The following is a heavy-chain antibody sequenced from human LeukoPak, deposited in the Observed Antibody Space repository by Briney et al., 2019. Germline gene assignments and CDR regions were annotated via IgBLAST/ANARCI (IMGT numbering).Heavy chain of an antibody. CDR2: IYWDDDE. CDR1: GFSLTTTGVG. V-gene: IGHV2-5*02. Sequence: ESGPTLVNPPQTLTLTCTFSGFSLTTTGVGVGWIRQPPGKALEWLALIYWDDDERYSPSLKTRLTITKDTSKNRVVLTMTNMNPVDTATYYCAHRRQYSSGWRTFDHWGQGTLVTVSS. CDR3: AHRRQYSSGWRTFDH. D-gene: IGHD6-19*01. J-gene: IGHJ4*02.